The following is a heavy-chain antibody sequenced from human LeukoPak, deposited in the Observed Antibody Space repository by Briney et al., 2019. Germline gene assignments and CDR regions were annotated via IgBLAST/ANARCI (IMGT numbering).Heavy chain of an antibody. J-gene: IGHJ6*02. CDR2: INPNSGGT. Sequence: ASVKVSCKASGYTFTGYYMHWVRQAPGQGLEWMGWINPNSGGTNYAQKFQGWVTMTRDTSISTAYMELSRLRSDDTAVYYCAREGAYYYYGMDVWGQGTMVTVSS. CDR3: AREGAYYYYGMDV. CDR1: GYTFTGYY. D-gene: IGHD4/OR15-4a*01. V-gene: IGHV1-2*04.